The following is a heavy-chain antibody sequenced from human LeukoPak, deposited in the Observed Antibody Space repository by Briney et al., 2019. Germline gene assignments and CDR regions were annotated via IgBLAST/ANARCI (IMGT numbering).Heavy chain of an antibody. CDR2: IYTSGNT. Sequence: SETLSLTCTVSGDSISSDNYFWSWIRQPAGKGLEWIGRIYTSGNTNYNPSLKSRVTISVDTSKNQFSLKLSSVTAADTAVYYCARHVKVGATAFDYWGQGTLVTVSS. J-gene: IGHJ4*02. V-gene: IGHV4-61*02. D-gene: IGHD1-26*01. CDR1: GDSISSDNYF. CDR3: ARHVKVGATAFDY.